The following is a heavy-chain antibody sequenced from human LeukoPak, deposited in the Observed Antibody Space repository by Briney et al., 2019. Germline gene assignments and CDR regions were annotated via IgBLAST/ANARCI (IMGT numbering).Heavy chain of an antibody. J-gene: IGHJ3*02. CDR2: ISSSGSTI. CDR1: GFTFSDYY. Sequence: RTGGSLRLSCAASGFTFSDYYMSWIRQAPGKGLEWVSYISSSGSTIYYADSVKGRFTISRDNAKNSLYLQMNSLRTEDTAVYYCARDRGTTAFDIWGQGTMVTVSS. CDR3: ARDRGTTAFDI. V-gene: IGHV3-11*01. D-gene: IGHD3-10*01.